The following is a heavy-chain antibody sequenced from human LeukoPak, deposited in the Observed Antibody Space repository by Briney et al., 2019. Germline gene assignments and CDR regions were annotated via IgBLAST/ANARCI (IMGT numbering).Heavy chain of an antibody. CDR1: GFTFSSYW. CDR2: LTGSGGST. V-gene: IGHV3-23*01. D-gene: IGHD3-10*01. Sequence: PGGSLRLSCAPSGFTFSSYWMIWVRQAPGKGLEWVSHLTGSGGSTYYAGSVKGRFTISRDNSKNTLYLQMNSLRAEDTAVYYCAKRNYFGAGTYSFDFWGQGTLVTVSS. CDR3: AKRNYFGAGTYSFDF. J-gene: IGHJ4*02.